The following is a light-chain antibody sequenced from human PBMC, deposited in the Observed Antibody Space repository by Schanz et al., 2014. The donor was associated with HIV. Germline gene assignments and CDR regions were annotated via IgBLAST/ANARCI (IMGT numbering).Light chain of an antibody. Sequence: QSVLTQPPSVSAAPGQKVTISCSGSGSNIGYNYVSWYQQFPGTAPKRLIYDNNKRPSGIPERFSGSKSGTSATLDITDLQAEDEGDYYCQSYDSSLSGVIFGGGTKLTVL. CDR2: DNN. J-gene: IGLJ2*01. CDR3: QSYDSSLSGVI. CDR1: GSNIGYNY. V-gene: IGLV1-51*01.